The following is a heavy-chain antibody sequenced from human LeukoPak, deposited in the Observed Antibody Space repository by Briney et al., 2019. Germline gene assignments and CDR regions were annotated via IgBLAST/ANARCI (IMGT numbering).Heavy chain of an antibody. CDR2: IYYSGST. CDR1: GGSINSGGYY. CDR3: ARLVGYLSYFDY. V-gene: IGHV4-31*03. D-gene: IGHD3-22*01. Sequence: PSETLSLTCTVSGGSINSGGYYWSWIRQHPGKGLEWIGYIYYSGSTYYNPSLKSRITISVDTSKNQFSLKLSSVTAADTAVYYCARLVGYLSYFDYWGQGTLVTVSS. J-gene: IGHJ4*02.